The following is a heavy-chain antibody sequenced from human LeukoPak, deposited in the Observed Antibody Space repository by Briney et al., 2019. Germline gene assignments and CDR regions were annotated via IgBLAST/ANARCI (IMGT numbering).Heavy chain of an antibody. D-gene: IGHD3-16*01. CDR2: ISDSGGST. Sequence: GGSLRLSCAASGFKFYAYPMSWVRHAPGKGLEWVSSISDSGGSTHYAESVRGRFSLSRDNFEKTLHLQMNRLRAEDTAVYYCAKGKINHDGAFDIWGQGTRVIVAS. J-gene: IGHJ3*02. CDR1: GFKFYAYP. CDR3: AKGKINHDGAFDI. V-gene: IGHV3-23*01.